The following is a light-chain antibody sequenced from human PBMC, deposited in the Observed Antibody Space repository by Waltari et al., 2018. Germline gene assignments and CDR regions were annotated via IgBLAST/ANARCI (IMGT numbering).Light chain of an antibody. CDR1: QSVSSN. Sequence: EILMTQSPATLSVSPGEGATLSCRASQSVSSNLAWYQQKPGQAPRLLIFGASTRATGIPARFSGSGSGTEFTLTISSLQSEDFAVYYCQQYNKWPLITFGQGTKVDIK. CDR3: QQYNKWPLIT. V-gene: IGKV3-15*01. CDR2: GAS. J-gene: IGKJ3*01.